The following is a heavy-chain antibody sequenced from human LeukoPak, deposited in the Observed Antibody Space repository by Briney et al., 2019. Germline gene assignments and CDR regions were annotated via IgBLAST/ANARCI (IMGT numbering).Heavy chain of an antibody. CDR1: GFTFRSYH. Sequence: GGSLRLSCAASGFTFRSYHMGWVRQAPGKGLEWVSAISGSGGSTYYADSVKGRFTISRDNSKNTLYLQMNSLRAEDTAVYYCAELGITMIGGVWGKGTTVTISS. CDR3: AELGITMIGGV. D-gene: IGHD3-10*02. J-gene: IGHJ6*04. V-gene: IGHV3-23*01. CDR2: ISGSGGST.